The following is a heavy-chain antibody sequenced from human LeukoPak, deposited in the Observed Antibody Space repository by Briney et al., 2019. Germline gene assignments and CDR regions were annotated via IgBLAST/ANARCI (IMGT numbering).Heavy chain of an antibody. CDR3: ARVFGLVQDAFDI. CDR2: ISSSGSII. Sequence: GGSLRLSYAASGFTFSSYSMSWVRQAPGKELEWVSYISSSGSIIYYADSVKGRFTISRDNAKNSLYLQMNSLRAEDTAVYYCARVFGLVQDAFDIWGQGTMVTVSS. V-gene: IGHV3-48*04. CDR1: GFTFSSYS. J-gene: IGHJ3*02. D-gene: IGHD3/OR15-3a*01.